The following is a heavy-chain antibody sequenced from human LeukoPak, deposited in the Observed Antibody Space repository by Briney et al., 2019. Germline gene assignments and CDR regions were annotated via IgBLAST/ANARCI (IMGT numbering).Heavy chain of an antibody. CDR1: GFTFSSYW. J-gene: IGHJ6*03. Sequence: GGSLRLSCAASGFTFSSYWMSWVRQAPGKGLEWVANIKQDGSEKYYVDSVKGRFTISRDNAKNSLCLQMNSLRAEDTAVYYCARSGQAARPTSLSASRTNYYYYSMDVWGKGTTVTVSS. CDR3: ARSGQAARPTSLSASRTNYYYYSMDV. V-gene: IGHV3-7*01. CDR2: IKQDGSEK. D-gene: IGHD6-6*01.